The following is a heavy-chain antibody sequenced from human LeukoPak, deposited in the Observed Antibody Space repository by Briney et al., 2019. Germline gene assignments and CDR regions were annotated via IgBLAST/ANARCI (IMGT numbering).Heavy chain of an antibody. CDR3: GRSENYYYDRSGPDY. CDR1: GFTVSSHY. Sequence: GGSLRLSCAASGFTVSSHYMTWVRQAPGKGPEWVSVIYGGDTTYYADSVRGRFTISRDSSKNTLYLQMSNLRVEDTAVYYCGRSENYYYDRSGPDYWGQGTLVTVSS. J-gene: IGHJ4*02. D-gene: IGHD3-22*01. CDR2: IYGGDTT. V-gene: IGHV3-53*01.